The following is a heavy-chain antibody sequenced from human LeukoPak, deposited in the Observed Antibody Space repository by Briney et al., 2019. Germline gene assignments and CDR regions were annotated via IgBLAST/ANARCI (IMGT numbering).Heavy chain of an antibody. D-gene: IGHD3-22*01. CDR3: ARDRWDSSGYLDY. J-gene: IGHJ4*02. CDR1: GFTFGSYA. Sequence: PGGSLRLSCAASGFTFGSYAMHWVRQAPGKGLEWVAVISYDGSNKYYADSVKGRFTISRDNSKNTLYLQMNSLRAEDTAVYYCARDRWDSSGYLDYWGQGTLVTVSS. CDR2: ISYDGSNK. V-gene: IGHV3-30-3*01.